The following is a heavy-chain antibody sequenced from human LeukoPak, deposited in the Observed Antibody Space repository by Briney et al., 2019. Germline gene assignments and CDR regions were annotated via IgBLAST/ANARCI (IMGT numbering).Heavy chain of an antibody. J-gene: IGHJ6*02. CDR1: GGSFSGYY. D-gene: IGHD3-10*01. V-gene: IGHV4-34*01. CDR3: ASWGVIPYGMDV. CDR2: INHSGST. Sequence: SETLSLTCAVYGGSFSGYYWSWIRQPPGKGLEWIGEINHSGSTNYNPSLKSRVTISVDTSKNQFSLKLSSVTAADTAVYYCASWGVIPYGMDVWGQGTTVTVPS.